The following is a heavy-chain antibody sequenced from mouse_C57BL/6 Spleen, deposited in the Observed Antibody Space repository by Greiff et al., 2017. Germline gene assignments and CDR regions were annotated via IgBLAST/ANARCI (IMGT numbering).Heavy chain of an antibody. D-gene: IGHD2-13*01. Sequence: VQLKESGPGLVKPSQSLSLPCSVTGYSITSGYYWNWIRPLPGNKLEWVGYISYDGSNNYNPSLKNRLSFTRDTSKNQFFLKLNSLTTEDTATYYCARLCDGYFDYWGQGTTRTVSS. CDR1: GYSITSGYY. V-gene: IGHV3-6*01. CDR2: ISYDGSN. J-gene: IGHJ2*01. CDR3: ARLCDGYFDY.